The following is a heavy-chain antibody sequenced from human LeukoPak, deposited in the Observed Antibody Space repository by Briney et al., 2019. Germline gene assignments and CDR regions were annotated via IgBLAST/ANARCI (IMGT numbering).Heavy chain of an antibody. J-gene: IGHJ4*02. CDR2: IYYSGST. CDR1: GGSISSYY. CDR3: ARVTKQLDFDY. D-gene: IGHD6-6*01. V-gene: IGHV4-59*12. Sequence: SETLSLTCTVSGGSISSYYWSWIRQPPGKGLEWIGYIYYSGSTNYNPSLKSRVTISVDRSKNQFSLKLSSVTAADTAVYYCARVTKQLDFDYWGQGTLVTVSS.